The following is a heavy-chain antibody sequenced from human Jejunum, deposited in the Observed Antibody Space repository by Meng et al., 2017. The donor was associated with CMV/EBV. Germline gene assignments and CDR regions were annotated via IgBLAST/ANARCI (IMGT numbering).Heavy chain of an antibody. D-gene: IGHD6-13*01. CDR2: VSYDGSNK. CDR1: GFTFISYG. J-gene: IGHJ3*02. Sequence: SGFTFISYGMHWVRQAPGKGLGGVAVVSYDGSNKYYGDSVKGRFTISRDNSKNTLYLQMNSLRAEDTAVYYCAKVYSSSWYEDAFDIWGQGTMATVSS. V-gene: IGHV3-30*18. CDR3: AKVYSSSWYEDAFDI.